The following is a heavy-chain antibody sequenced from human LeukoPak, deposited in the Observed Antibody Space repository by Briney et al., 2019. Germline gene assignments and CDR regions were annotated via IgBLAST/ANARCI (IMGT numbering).Heavy chain of an antibody. V-gene: IGHV3-11*01. CDR2: ISKNGKTI. CDR1: GFTFSDYY. J-gene: IGHJ5*02. CDR3: ARDRCSSTSCHDSPNWFDP. Sequence: PGGSLRLSCAASGFTFSDYYMSWIRQAPGKGLEWLSYISKNGKTIYYADSVKGRFTISRDNAKKSVYLQMNSLRAEDTAVYYCARDRCSSTSCHDSPNWFDPWGQGTLVTVSS. D-gene: IGHD2-2*01.